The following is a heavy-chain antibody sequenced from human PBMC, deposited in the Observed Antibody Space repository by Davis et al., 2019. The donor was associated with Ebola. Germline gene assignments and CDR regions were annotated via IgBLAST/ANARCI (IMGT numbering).Heavy chain of an antibody. Sequence: SGPTLVKPTQTLTLICTFSGFSLTTSGMCVSWIRQPPGKPLEWLVRIDWDDDNLYSTSLKTRLTISKATSKNQVVLTMINMDPADTATYYCARMRKGSSSWRSLYYFDDWGQGILVTVSS. CDR1: GFSLTTSGMC. CDR2: IDWDDDN. J-gene: IGHJ4*02. CDR3: ARMRKGSSSWRSLYYFDD. D-gene: IGHD6-6*01. V-gene: IGHV2-70*17.